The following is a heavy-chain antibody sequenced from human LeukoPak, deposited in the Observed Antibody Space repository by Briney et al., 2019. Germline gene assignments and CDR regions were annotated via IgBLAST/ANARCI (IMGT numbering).Heavy chain of an antibody. CDR3: ATYTIFGGWAPTGYFDL. CDR1: GFTFSGYS. CDR2: TNQDGYER. V-gene: IGHV3-7*03. J-gene: IGHJ2*01. Sequence: GGSLRLSCAASGFTFSGYSMSWVRQAPGKGLEWVATTNQDGYERYYVDSLKGRFIISRDNAKNSLSLLLSSLRAEDTAVYYCATYTIFGGWAPTGYFDLWGRGSLVTVSS. D-gene: IGHD3-3*01.